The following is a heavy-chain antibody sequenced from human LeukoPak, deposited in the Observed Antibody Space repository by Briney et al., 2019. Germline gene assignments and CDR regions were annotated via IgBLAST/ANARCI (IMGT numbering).Heavy chain of an antibody. CDR3: ARPSQLVMGISIGLFDH. D-gene: IGHD3-22*01. J-gene: IGHJ4*02. CDR1: GYSFTSYW. CDR2: IHPADSHT. Sequence: GESLKISCKGSGYSFTSYWIAWVRQMPGKGLEWMGFIHPADSHTTHSPSFQGPVTFSADKPTNTAYLQWSSLKASDTAMHYCARPSQLVMGISIGLFDHWGRGTLVTVSS. V-gene: IGHV5-51*01.